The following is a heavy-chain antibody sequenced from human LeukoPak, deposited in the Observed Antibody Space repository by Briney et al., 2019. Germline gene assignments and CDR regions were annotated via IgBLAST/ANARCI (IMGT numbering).Heavy chain of an antibody. D-gene: IGHD3-10*01. J-gene: IGHJ4*02. CDR3: AKVSDYYASGSYSNYFDY. CDR1: GFTFSSYV. Sequence: GGSLRLSCAASGFTFSSYVMGWVRQAPGKGLEWVSAIIGSGGSTYYADSVKGRFTISRDNSENTLSLQMNSLRDEDTAVYYCAKVSDYYASGSYSNYFDYWGQGTLVTVSS. V-gene: IGHV3-23*01. CDR2: IIGSGGST.